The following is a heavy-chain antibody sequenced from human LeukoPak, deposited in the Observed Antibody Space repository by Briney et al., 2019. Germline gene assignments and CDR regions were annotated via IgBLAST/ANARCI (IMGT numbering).Heavy chain of an antibody. V-gene: IGHV1-69*13. Sequence: SVKVSCKASGYTFTSYAISWVRQAPGQGLEWMGGIIPIFGTANYAQKFQGRVTITADESTSTAYMELSSLRSEDTAVYYCARDLSGVWSGYYAPLDNWFDPWGQGTLVTVSS. CDR3: ARDLSGVWSGYYAPLDNWFDP. CDR1: GYTFTSYA. D-gene: IGHD3-3*01. CDR2: IIPIFGTA. J-gene: IGHJ5*02.